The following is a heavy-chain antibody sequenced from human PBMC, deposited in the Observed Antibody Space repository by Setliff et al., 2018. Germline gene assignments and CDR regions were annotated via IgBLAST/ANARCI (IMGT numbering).Heavy chain of an antibody. CDR2: IYYSGST. J-gene: IGHJ4*02. D-gene: IGHD3-3*01. CDR1: GGSISSYY. V-gene: IGHV4-59*01. CDR3: ARVSMYYNFWSGCYGERGEYFDY. Sequence: SETLSLTCTVSGGSISSYYWSWIRQPPGKGLEWIGYIYYSGSTNYNPSLKSRVTISVDTSKNQFSLKLSSVTAADAAVYYCARVSMYYNFWSGCYGERGEYFDYWGQGTLVTVSS.